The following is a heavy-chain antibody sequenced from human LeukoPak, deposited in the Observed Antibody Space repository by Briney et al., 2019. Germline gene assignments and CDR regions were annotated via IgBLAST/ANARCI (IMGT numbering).Heavy chain of an antibody. D-gene: IGHD5-12*01. CDR2: ISGSGGST. CDR3: AKGSYSGYGRDDY. J-gene: IGHJ4*02. CDR1: GFTFSSYA. Sequence: PGGSLRLSCAASGFTFSSYAMSWVRQAPGKGLEWVSAISGSGGSTYYADSVKGRFTISRDNSKNTLYPQMNSLRAEDTAVYYCAKGSYSGYGRDDYWGPGTLVTVSS. V-gene: IGHV3-23*01.